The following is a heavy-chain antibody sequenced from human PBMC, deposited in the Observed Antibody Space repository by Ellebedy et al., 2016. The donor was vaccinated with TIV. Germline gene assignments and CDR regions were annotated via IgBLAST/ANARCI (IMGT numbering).Heavy chain of an antibody. CDR3: ARQDYGDFEGGGGDT. CDR2: IYPGGNS. V-gene: IGHV4-38-2*02. D-gene: IGHD4-17*01. J-gene: IGHJ5*02. CDR1: NDSLSSGYY. Sequence: SETLSLXXTISNDSLSSGYYWGWTRQPPGKGLEWIGSIYPGGNSYYNPSLKSRITISVDASKNQFSLKLNSVTAADTAVYYCARQDYGDFEGGGGDTWGQGALVTVSS.